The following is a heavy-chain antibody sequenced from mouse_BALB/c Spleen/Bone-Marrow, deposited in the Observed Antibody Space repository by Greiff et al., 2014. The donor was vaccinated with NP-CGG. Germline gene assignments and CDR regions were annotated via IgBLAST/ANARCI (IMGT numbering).Heavy chain of an antibody. V-gene: IGHV5-9-1*01. J-gene: IGHJ4*01. Sequence: EVMLVESGGGLVKPGGFLKLSCAASGFTFSTYAMSWVRQTPEKRLEWVATISSGGTYTYYPDSVKGRFTISRDNAKNTLYLQMSSLRSEDTAICYCARTPYYRCDDYYAMDYWGRGTSVTVSS. D-gene: IGHD2-14*01. CDR3: ARTPYYRCDDYYAMDY. CDR2: ISSGGTYT. CDR1: GFTFSTYA.